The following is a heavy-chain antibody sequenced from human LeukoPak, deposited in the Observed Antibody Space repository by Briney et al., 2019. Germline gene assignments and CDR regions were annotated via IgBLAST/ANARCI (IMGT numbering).Heavy chain of an antibody. CDR1: GFTFRSYA. CDR3: AKVPGYTSSWYFDY. CDR2: ISGSGGST. J-gene: IGHJ4*01. V-gene: IGHV3-23*01. Sequence: GGSLRLSCAASGFTFRSYAIHWVRQAPGKGLEWVSAISGSGGSTFYADSVKGRFTISRDNSKNTLYLQMNSLRAEDTAVYHCAKVPGYTSSWYFDYWGHGTLVTVSS. D-gene: IGHD6-13*01.